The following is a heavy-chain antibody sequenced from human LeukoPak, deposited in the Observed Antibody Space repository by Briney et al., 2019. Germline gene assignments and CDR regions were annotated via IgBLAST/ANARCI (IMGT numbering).Heavy chain of an antibody. D-gene: IGHD2-2*01. Sequence: GGSLRLSCAASGFTLSSHAMTWVRQAPGKGLEWVSGIAYSGDSTYYAGSVKGRFTISRDNSRNTLYLQMNSLRAEDTAVYYCSKDKQPTAMFSYVYWGQGTLVTVSS. V-gene: IGHV3-23*01. CDR3: SKDKQPTAMFSYVY. CDR2: IAYSGDST. J-gene: IGHJ4*02. CDR1: GFTLSSHA.